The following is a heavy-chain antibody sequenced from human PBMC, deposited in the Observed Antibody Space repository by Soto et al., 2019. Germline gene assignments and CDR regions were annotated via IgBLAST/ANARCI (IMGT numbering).Heavy chain of an antibody. V-gene: IGHV4-4*02. CDR1: AGSISGINW. CDR2: IYHSGST. Sequence: QVQLQESGPGLVKPSGTLSLTCPVSAGSISGINWWHWVRQPPGKGLEWIGEIYHSGSTHYNPSLKSRVTISADKSKDQFSLNLSSVTAADSAVYYCARFGGGMDVWGQGTTVTVSS. CDR3: ARFGGGMDV. J-gene: IGHJ6*02. D-gene: IGHD3-10*01.